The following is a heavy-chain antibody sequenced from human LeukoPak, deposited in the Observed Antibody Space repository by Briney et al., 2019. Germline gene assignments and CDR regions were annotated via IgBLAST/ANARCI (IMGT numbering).Heavy chain of an antibody. CDR2: IRYDGSNK. Sequence: GGSLRLSCAASGFTFSSYGMHWVRQAPGKGPEWVAFIRYDGSNKYYADSVKGRFTISRDNSKNTLYLQMNSLRAEDTAVYYCAKDPRGLRTGDYWGQGTLVTVSS. CDR1: GFTFSSYG. V-gene: IGHV3-30*02. J-gene: IGHJ4*02. D-gene: IGHD5-18*01. CDR3: AKDPRGLRTGDY.